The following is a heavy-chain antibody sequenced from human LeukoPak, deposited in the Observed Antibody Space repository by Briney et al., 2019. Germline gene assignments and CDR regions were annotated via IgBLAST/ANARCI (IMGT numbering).Heavy chain of an antibody. V-gene: IGHV1-18*01. CDR1: GYTFTSYG. J-gene: IGHJ1*01. CDR3: ARDSRDSIVVVDGFQH. Sequence: ASVKVSCKASGYTFTSYGISWVRQAPGQGLEWMGWFSAYNGNTNYAQKLQGRVTMTTDTSTSTAYMELRSLRSDDTAVYYCARDSRDSIVVVDGFQHWGQGTLVTVSS. D-gene: IGHD2-15*01. CDR2: FSAYNGNT.